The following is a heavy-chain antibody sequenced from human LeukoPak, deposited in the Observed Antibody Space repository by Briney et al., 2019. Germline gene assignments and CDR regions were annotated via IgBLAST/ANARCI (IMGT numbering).Heavy chain of an antibody. V-gene: IGHV1-8*03. CDR1: GYTFTSYD. Sequence: ASVKVSCKASGYTFTSYDINWVRQATGQGLEWMGWMNPNSGNTGYAQKFQGRVTITRNTSISTAYMELSSLRSEDTAVYYCARGGGGVYCSSTSCSTVFDYWGQGTLVTVSS. CDR3: ARGGGGVYCSSTSCSTVFDY. J-gene: IGHJ4*02. CDR2: MNPNSGNT. D-gene: IGHD2-2*01.